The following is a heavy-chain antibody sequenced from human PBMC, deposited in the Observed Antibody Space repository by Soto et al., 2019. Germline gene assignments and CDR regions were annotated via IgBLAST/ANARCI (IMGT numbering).Heavy chain of an antibody. V-gene: IGHV3-53*01. CDR3: AKDGRGSGSHYNSFGY. D-gene: IGHD3-10*01. CDR1: GFTVGNNY. Sequence: LRLSWAASGFTVGNNYMSWVRQAPGKGLEWVSLIYSTGTTKYADSVKGRFTVSRDNAKNTLYLQMNSLRAEDTAVYYCAKDGRGSGSHYNSFGYWGQGTLVTVSS. CDR2: IYSTGTT. J-gene: IGHJ4*02.